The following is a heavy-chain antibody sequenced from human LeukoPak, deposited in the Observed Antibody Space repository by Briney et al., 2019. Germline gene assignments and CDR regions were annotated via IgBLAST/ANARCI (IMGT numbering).Heavy chain of an antibody. CDR2: ISGSGAST. CDR3: AKDPDSGYEWDY. CDR1: GCTFSSYA. Sequence: GGSLRLSCAASGCTFSSYAMSWVRQAPGTGLEWVSSISGSGASTYYADSVKGRFTISRDNSKYTLYLQMYSLRAEGTALYYCAKDPDSGYEWDYCGQGTLVTVSS. V-gene: IGHV3-23*01. J-gene: IGHJ4*02. D-gene: IGHD5-12*01.